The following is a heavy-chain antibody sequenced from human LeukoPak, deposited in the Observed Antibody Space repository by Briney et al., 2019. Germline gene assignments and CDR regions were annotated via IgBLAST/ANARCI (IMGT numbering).Heavy chain of an antibody. Sequence: GGSLRLSCAASGFTFSSYSMNWVRQAPGKGLEWVSSISSSSSYIYYADSVKGRFTISRDNAKNSLYLQMNSLRAEDTAVYYCARGGRVAVAGTDNYYYYYGMDVWGQGTTVTVSS. CDR2: ISSSSSYI. CDR3: ARGGRVAVAGTDNYYYYYGMDV. J-gene: IGHJ6*02. CDR1: GFTFSSYS. D-gene: IGHD6-19*01. V-gene: IGHV3-21*01.